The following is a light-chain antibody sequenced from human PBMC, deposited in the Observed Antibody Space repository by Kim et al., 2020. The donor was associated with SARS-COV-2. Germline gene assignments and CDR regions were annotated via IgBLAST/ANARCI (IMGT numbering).Light chain of an antibody. Sequence: SPGERATLSCRASQSVGSSYLAWYQQKPGQAPRLLIYGASSRATGVPDRFSGSGSGTDFTLTITRLEPEDFAVYYCQQYGNSPQTFGQGTKVDIK. CDR3: QQYGNSPQT. V-gene: IGKV3-20*01. CDR2: GAS. J-gene: IGKJ1*01. CDR1: QSVGSSY.